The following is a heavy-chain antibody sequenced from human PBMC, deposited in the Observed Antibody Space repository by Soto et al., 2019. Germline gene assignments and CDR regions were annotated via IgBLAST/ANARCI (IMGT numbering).Heavy chain of an antibody. CDR2: ISAYNGNT. CDR3: ARDDYVAAGTITIYYGMDV. Sequence: ASVKVSCKASGYTFTSYGISWVRQAPGQGLEWMGWISAYNGNTNCAQKLQGRVTMTTDASTSTAYMELRSLRSDDTAVYYCARDDYVAAGTITIYYGMDVWGQGTTVTVSS. J-gene: IGHJ6*02. CDR1: GYTFTSYG. V-gene: IGHV1-18*04. D-gene: IGHD6-13*01.